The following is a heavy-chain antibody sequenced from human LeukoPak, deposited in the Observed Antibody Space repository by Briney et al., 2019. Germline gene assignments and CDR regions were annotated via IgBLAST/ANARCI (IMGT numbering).Heavy chain of an antibody. CDR3: ARDGIFSSTLITGERYGMDV. Sequence: WGSLRLSCAASGFTFSSYWMSWVRQATGKGLEWVANIKQDGSEKYYVDSVKGRFTIPRDYAKNSLYLQMNSLTAEDKSVYYRARDGIFSSTLITGERYGMDVWGQGTTVTVSS. D-gene: IGHD3-16*01. V-gene: IGHV3-7*05. J-gene: IGHJ6*02. CDR1: GFTFSSYW. CDR2: IKQDGSEK.